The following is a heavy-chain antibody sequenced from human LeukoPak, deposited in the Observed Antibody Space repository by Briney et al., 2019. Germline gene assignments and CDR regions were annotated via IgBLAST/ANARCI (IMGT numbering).Heavy chain of an antibody. D-gene: IGHD5-24*01. CDR3: AKDDRWLQFCC. CDR1: GFTFSSYG. Sequence: QSGGSLRLSCAASGFTFSSYGMSWVRQAPGKGLEWVSAIRGSGGSTYYADSVKGRFTISRDNSKNTLYLQMNSLRAEDTAVYYCAKDDRWLQFCCWGQGTLVTVSA. J-gene: IGHJ4*02. CDR2: IRGSGGST. V-gene: IGHV3-23*01.